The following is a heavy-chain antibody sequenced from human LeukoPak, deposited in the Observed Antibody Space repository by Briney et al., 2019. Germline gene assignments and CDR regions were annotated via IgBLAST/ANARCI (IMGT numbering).Heavy chain of an antibody. V-gene: IGHV3-15*01. D-gene: IGHD2-15*01. CDR3: TTEDIVVVVGAYDP. J-gene: IGHJ5*02. Sequence: GGSLRLSCAASGFTFSHAWMTWVRQAPGKGLEWVGRIKSKTDGGTTDYAAPVKGRFTISRDDSKTTLYLQMNSLKIEDTAVYYCTTEDIVVVVGAYDPWGQGTLVTVSS. CDR2: IKSKTDGGTT. CDR1: GFTFSHAW.